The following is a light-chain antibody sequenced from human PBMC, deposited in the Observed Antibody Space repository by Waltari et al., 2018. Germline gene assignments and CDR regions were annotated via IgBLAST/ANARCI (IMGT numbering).Light chain of an antibody. CDR1: QRLVSSDGNTH. CDR2: KVS. Sequence: DVVMTQSPLSLPVPLGQPASISCRSSQRLVSSDGNTHLNWFQERPGQSPRRLIYKVSNRDSGVPDRFSGSVSGTDFTLKISRVEAEDVGVYYCMQGTHWPPITFGQGTRLEIK. V-gene: IGKV2-30*01. CDR3: MQGTHWPPIT. J-gene: IGKJ5*01.